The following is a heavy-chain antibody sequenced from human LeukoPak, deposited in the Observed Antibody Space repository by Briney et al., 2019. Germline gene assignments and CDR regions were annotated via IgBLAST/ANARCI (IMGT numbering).Heavy chain of an antibody. D-gene: IGHD6-19*01. Sequence: PSETLSLTCTVSGGSISSYYWSWIRQPPGKGLEWIGYIYYSGSTNYNPSLKSRVTISVDTSKNQFSLKLSSVTAADTAVYYCARLAAVAGRAFDYWGQGTLVTVSS. CDR1: GGSISSYY. V-gene: IGHV4-59*12. CDR3: ARLAAVAGRAFDY. J-gene: IGHJ4*02. CDR2: IYYSGST.